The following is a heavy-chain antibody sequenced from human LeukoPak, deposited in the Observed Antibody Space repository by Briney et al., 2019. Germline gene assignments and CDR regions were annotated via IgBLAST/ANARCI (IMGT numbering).Heavy chain of an antibody. CDR3: AKDSQWRERIFDY. V-gene: IGHV3-23*01. CDR2: ISGSGGST. CDR1: GFTFSRYA. J-gene: IGHJ4*02. Sequence: GGSLRLSCAASGFTFSRYAMSWVRQAPGKGLEWVSAISGSGGSTYYADSVKGRFTISRDNSKNTLYLQMNSLRAEDTAVYYCAKDSQWRERIFDYWGQGTLVTVSS. D-gene: IGHD6-19*01.